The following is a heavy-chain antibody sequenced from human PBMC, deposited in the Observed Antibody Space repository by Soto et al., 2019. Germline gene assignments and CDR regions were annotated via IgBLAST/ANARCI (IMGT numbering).Heavy chain of an antibody. CDR1: GGSISSGAYY. CDR3: AREGYTYPRIDP. J-gene: IGHJ5*02. D-gene: IGHD1-1*01. CDR2: IYYSGST. V-gene: IGHV4-31*03. Sequence: NPSETLSLTCTVSGGSISSGAYYWSWIRHHPGEGLEWIGYIYYSGSTFYNPSLTGRLMISVDASKNQFSLRLNSVTAADTAVYYCAREGYTYPRIDPWGQGILVTVSS.